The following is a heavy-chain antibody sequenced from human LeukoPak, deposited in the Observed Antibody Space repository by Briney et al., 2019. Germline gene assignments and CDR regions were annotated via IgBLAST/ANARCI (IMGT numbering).Heavy chain of an antibody. V-gene: IGHV4-39*01. CDR2: VYYDGTS. D-gene: IGHD5-24*01. J-gene: IGHJ4*02. CDR3: VRHISTNTGYFDS. CDR1: GGSINSHSYY. Sequence: PSETLPLTCTVSGGSINSHSYYWGWIRQPPGKGLEWIGSVYYDGTSYSNPSLNSRVGVFVDTSRDQFSLDLSFVTAADTALYYCVRHISTNTGYFDSCGQGILVSVSS.